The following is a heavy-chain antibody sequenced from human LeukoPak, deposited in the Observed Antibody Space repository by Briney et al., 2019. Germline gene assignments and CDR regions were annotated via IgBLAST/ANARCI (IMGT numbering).Heavy chain of an antibody. V-gene: IGHV3-49*04. J-gene: IGHJ4*02. Sequence: GGSLRLSCTASGFTFGDYAMSWVRQAPGKGLEWVGFIRSKAHGGTTEYAASVKGRFTISRDDSKSIAYLQMNSLKTEDTAVYYCTIENDYGDLRPWYYFDYWGQGTLVTVSS. CDR2: IRSKAHGGTT. D-gene: IGHD4-17*01. CDR3: TIENDYGDLRPWYYFDY. CDR1: GFTFGDYA.